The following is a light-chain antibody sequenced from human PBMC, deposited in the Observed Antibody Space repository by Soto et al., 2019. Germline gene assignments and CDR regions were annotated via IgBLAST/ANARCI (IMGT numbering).Light chain of an antibody. CDR3: LRYNAFSQT. CDR1: QSMNDW. Sequence: DIQMTQSPSTLSAFVGDRVTITCRASQSMNDWLAWYQQKPGKAPKALIYDASSLQSGVPSRFSGSGSGTEFTLTIDSLQPDDVATYYCLRYNAFSQTFGQGTKVEI. CDR2: DAS. V-gene: IGKV1-5*01. J-gene: IGKJ1*01.